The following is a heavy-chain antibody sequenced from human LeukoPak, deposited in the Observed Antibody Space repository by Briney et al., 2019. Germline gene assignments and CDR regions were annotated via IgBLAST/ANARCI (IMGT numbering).Heavy chain of an antibody. Sequence: ASVKVSCKASGYTFTGYYMHWVRQAPGQGLEWMGWINPNSGGTNYAQKFQGRVTMTRDTSISTAYMELSRLRSDDTAVYYCARACVSRFGELNWFDPWGQGTLVTVSS. D-gene: IGHD3-10*01. CDR1: GYTFTGYY. CDR2: INPNSGGT. J-gene: IGHJ5*02. CDR3: ARACVSRFGELNWFDP. V-gene: IGHV1-2*02.